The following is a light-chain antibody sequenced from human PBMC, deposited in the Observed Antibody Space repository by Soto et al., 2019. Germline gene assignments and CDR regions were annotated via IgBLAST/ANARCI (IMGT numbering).Light chain of an antibody. CDR1: ALPKQY. CDR2: KDS. J-gene: IGLJ2*01. Sequence: SYELTQPPSVSVSPGQTARITCSGDALPKQYAYWYQQKPGQAPVPVIYKDSERPSGIPERFSGSSSGTTVTLTISGVQAEDEADYYCQSADSSGTYALFGGGTQLTVL. CDR3: QSADSSGTYAL. V-gene: IGLV3-25*03.